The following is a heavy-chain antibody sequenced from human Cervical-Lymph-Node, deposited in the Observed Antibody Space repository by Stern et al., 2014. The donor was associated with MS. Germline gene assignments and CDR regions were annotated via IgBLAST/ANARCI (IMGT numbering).Heavy chain of an antibody. V-gene: IGHV3-30-3*01. CDR2: ISYGGSNK. Sequence: VQLVESGGGVVQPGRSLRLSCAASGFTFSSYALHWVRQAPGKGLEWVAVISYGGSNKYYADSVKGRFTISRDNSKNTLYLQMNSPRAEDTAVYYCARANYDFWSGYPDFHYYGMDVWGQGTTVTVSS. D-gene: IGHD3-3*01. CDR3: ARANYDFWSGYPDFHYYGMDV. J-gene: IGHJ6*02. CDR1: GFTFSSYA.